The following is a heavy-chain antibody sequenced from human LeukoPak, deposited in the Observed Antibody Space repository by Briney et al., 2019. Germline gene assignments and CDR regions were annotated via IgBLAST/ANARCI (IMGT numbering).Heavy chain of an antibody. CDR1: GGSISSYY. CDR2: IYYSGST. J-gene: IGHJ3*02. CDR3: ARGPKLLWFGELTDAFDI. D-gene: IGHD3-10*01. Sequence: SETLSLTCTVSGGSISSYYWSWIRQPPGKGLEWIGYIYYSGSTNYNPSLKSRVTISVDTSKNQFSLKLSSVTAADTAVYYCARGPKLLWFGELTDAFDIWGQGTMVTVSS. V-gene: IGHV4-59*08.